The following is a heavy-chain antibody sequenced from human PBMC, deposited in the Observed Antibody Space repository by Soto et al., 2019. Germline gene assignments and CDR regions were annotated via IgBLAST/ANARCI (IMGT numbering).Heavy chain of an antibody. CDR3: ARPGGSGAYYKFEY. J-gene: IGHJ4*02. D-gene: IGHD3-10*01. CDR2: IYPTNSET. CDR1: GYAFINFW. V-gene: IGHV5-51*01. Sequence: GESLKISCKGSGYAFINFWIGWVRQKPGKGLEWMGIIYPTNSETRYSPSFQGQVAMSVDKSTATAYLQWSSLKASDTAIYYCARPGGSGAYYKFEYWGQGTPVTVSS.